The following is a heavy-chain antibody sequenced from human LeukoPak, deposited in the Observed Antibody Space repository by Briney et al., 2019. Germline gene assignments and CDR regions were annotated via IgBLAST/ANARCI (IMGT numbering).Heavy chain of an antibody. Sequence: ASVKVSCKVSGYSLSEVSMHWVRQAPGQGLEWMGSFDPEDGEPIYAQRFQGRVTMTEDTSTNTAYMEVNSLRSEDTAVYYCATDIQQLVLFAHWGRGTLVTVSS. CDR1: GYSLSEVS. CDR2: FDPEDGEP. J-gene: IGHJ5*02. D-gene: IGHD6-13*01. V-gene: IGHV1-24*01. CDR3: ATDIQQLVLFAH.